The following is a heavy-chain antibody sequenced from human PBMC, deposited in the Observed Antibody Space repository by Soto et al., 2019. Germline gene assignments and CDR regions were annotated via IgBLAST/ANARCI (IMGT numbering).Heavy chain of an antibody. V-gene: IGHV3-7*01. CDR2: IKQDGSEK. Sequence: GGSLRLSCAASGFTFSSYWMSWVRQAPGKGLEWVANIKQDGSEKYYVDSVKGRFTISRDNAKNSLYLQMNSLRAEDTAVYYCARDQRPPRTHCSSTSCSGNDYWGQGTLVTVSS. J-gene: IGHJ4*02. D-gene: IGHD2-2*01. CDR3: ARDQRPPRTHCSSTSCSGNDY. CDR1: GFTFSSYW.